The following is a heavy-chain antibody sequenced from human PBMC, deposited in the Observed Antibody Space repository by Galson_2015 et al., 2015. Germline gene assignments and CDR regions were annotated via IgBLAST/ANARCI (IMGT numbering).Heavy chain of an antibody. CDR1: GFTVSTNY. CDR2: IYSGGST. Sequence: SLRLSCAASGFTVSTNYMTWVRQAPGKGLEWLSIIYSGGSTYYADSVKGRFAISRDNSKNTLDLQMNSLRAEDTAVYYCATVTKPLRYFDSWGQRTLVTVSS. CDR3: ATVTKPLRYFDS. J-gene: IGHJ4*02. D-gene: IGHD3-9*01. V-gene: IGHV3-53*01.